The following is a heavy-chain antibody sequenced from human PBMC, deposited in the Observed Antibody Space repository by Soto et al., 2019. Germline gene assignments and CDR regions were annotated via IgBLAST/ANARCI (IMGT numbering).Heavy chain of an antibody. CDR2: ISYDGSNK. D-gene: IGHD2-2*01. CDR3: AKGYCSSTSCYAFYYYYYMDV. Sequence: PGGSLILSCAASGFTFSSYGMHWVRQAPGKGLEWVAVISYDGSNKYYADSVKGRFTISRDNSKNTLYLQMNSLRAEDTAVYYCAKGYCSSTSCYAFYYYYYMDVWGKGTTVTVSS. CDR1: GFTFSSYG. J-gene: IGHJ6*03. V-gene: IGHV3-30*18.